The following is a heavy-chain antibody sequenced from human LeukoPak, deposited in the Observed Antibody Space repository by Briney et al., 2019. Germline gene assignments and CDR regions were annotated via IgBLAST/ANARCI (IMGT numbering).Heavy chain of an antibody. Sequence: GGSLRLSCAASGFTFSSHGMQWVRQAPGKGLEWVAVISYDGGTKYYADSVKGRFTISRDNSKSTLFLQMNSLRAEDTAVYYCARIPRDGPIWGQGTMVTVSS. CDR1: GFTFSSHG. CDR2: ISYDGGTK. D-gene: IGHD5-24*01. CDR3: ARIPRDGPI. J-gene: IGHJ3*02. V-gene: IGHV3-30*03.